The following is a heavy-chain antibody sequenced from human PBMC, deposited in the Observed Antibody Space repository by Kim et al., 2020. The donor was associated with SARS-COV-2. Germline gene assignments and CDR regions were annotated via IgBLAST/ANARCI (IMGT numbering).Heavy chain of an antibody. D-gene: IGHD2-2*01. V-gene: IGHV3-30*07. CDR3: ARDHCSSTSCYFADY. Sequence: DSVKGRFTISRDNSKNTLYLQMNSLRAEDTAVYYCARDHCSSTSCYFADYWGQGTLVTVSS. J-gene: IGHJ4*02.